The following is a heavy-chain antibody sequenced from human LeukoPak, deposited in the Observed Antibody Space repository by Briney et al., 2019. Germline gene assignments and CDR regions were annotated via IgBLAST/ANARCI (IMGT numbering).Heavy chain of an antibody. V-gene: IGHV1-2*06. J-gene: IGHJ4*02. Sequence: ASVKVSCKASGYTFTSNYIHWVRQAPGQGLEWMGRINPNSGGTNYAQKFQGRVTMTRDTSISTAYMELSRLRSDDTAVYYCARAGSGYCSGGSCYHDYFDYWGQGTLVTVSS. CDR2: INPNSGGT. D-gene: IGHD2-15*01. CDR1: GYTFTSNY. CDR3: ARAGSGYCSGGSCYHDYFDY.